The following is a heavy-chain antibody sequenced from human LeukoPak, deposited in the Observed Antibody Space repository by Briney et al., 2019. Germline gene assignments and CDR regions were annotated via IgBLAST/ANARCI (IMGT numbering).Heavy chain of an antibody. Sequence: SETLSLTCSVDGVSLRGYTWNWIRQSPGKGLEWIGEINYSGSVTYSNPSLQSRVTISVDTSKNRFSLKLSSVTAADTAVYYCARDIQYWGQGTLVTVSS. CDR1: GVSLRGYT. CDR3: ARDIQY. J-gene: IGHJ4*02. CDR2: INYSGSVT. D-gene: IGHD1-1*01. V-gene: IGHV4-34*01.